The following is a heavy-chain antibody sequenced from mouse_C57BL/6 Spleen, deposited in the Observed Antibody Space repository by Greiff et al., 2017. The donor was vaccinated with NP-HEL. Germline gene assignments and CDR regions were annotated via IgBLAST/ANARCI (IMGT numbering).Heavy chain of an antibody. CDR2: ISSGGSYT. CDR1: GFTFSSYG. Sequence: DVKLQESGGGLVKPGGSLKLSCAASGFTFSSYGMSWVRQTPDKRLEWVATISSGGSYTYYPDSVKGRFTISRDNAKNTLYLQMSSLKSEDTAMYYCARHHPDSSGYYFDYWGQGTTLTVSS. D-gene: IGHD3-2*02. CDR3: ARHHPDSSGYYFDY. J-gene: IGHJ2*01. V-gene: IGHV5-6*03.